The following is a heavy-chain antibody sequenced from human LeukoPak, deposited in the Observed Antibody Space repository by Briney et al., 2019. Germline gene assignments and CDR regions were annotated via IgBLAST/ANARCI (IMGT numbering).Heavy chain of an antibody. CDR3: ARGKYSFGPGVDWFNP. D-gene: IGHD3-10*01. J-gene: IGHJ5*02. CDR2: IKQDRSEK. V-gene: IGHV3-7*01. Sequence: GGSLRLSCAASGFTFSNYWMNWVRQAPGKGLEWVANIKQDRSEKDYVDSVKGRFTISRDNAKNSLYLQMNSLRAEDTAVYFCARGKYSFGPGVDWFNPWGQGTLVTVSS. CDR1: GFTFSNYW.